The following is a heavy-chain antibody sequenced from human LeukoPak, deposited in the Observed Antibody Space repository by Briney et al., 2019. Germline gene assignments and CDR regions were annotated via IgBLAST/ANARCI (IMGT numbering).Heavy chain of an antibody. Sequence: SETLSLTCTVSGGSISSSSYYWGWIRQPPGKGLEWIGSIYYSGSTYYNPSLKSRVTISVDTSKNHFSLKLSSVTAADTAVYYCARATYDYVWGSFMYYFDYWGQGTLVTVSS. V-gene: IGHV4-39*02. CDR1: GGSISSSSYY. CDR2: IYYSGST. J-gene: IGHJ4*02. CDR3: ARATYDYVWGSFMYYFDY. D-gene: IGHD3-16*01.